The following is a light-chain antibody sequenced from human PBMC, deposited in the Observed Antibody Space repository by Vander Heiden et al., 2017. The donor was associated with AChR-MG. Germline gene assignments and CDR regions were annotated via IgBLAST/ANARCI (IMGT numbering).Light chain of an antibody. CDR3: ATWYDSLNGPV. Sequence: QTVLTQLPSAPGTPGTRITIYCTGRRCNIGSNTLDWYQQLPGTTAKHLIYSDNHLPSAVLDRFSGSKTATSASLPISGLLSADEADYYCATWYDSLNGPVFGGGTKLTVL. CDR2: SDN. CDR1: RCNIGSNT. J-gene: IGLJ2*01. V-gene: IGLV1-44*01.